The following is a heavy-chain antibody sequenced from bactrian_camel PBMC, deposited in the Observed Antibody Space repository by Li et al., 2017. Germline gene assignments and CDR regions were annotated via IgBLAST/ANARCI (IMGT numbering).Heavy chain of an antibody. J-gene: IGHJ4*01. CDR3: TTDPVLCGADYDDGTPN. CDR1: GFHVRSYY. V-gene: IGHV3-2*01. Sequence: VQLVESGGGLVQPGDSVRLSCVASGFHVRSYYMIWARQVPGKGLEWLTSIYSDGGKTYTLESVKGRFTLSYDKSKNTVYLQMNNLSPEDTAMYYCTTDPVLCGADYDDGTPNWGQGTQVTVS. D-gene: IGHD4*01. CDR2: IYSDGGKT.